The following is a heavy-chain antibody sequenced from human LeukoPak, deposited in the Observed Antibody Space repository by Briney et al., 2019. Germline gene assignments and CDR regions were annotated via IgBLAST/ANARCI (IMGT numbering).Heavy chain of an antibody. CDR3: ARMGYGSGSYYSDY. J-gene: IGHJ4*02. CDR2: ISSSSSYI. D-gene: IGHD3-10*01. V-gene: IGHV3-21*01. CDR1: GFSFSTFT. Sequence: PGGSLRLSCAASGFSFSTFTMTWVRQAPGKGLEWVSSISSSSSYIYYADSVKGRFTISRDNAKNSLYLQMNSLRAEDTAVYYCARMGYGSGSYYSDYWGQGTLVTVSS.